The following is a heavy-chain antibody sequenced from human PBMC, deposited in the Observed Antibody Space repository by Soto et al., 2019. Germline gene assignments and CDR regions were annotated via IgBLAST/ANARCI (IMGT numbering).Heavy chain of an antibody. D-gene: IGHD3-10*01. CDR2: FDPEDGET. J-gene: IGHJ4*02. V-gene: IGHV1-24*01. CDR1: GYTLTELS. Sequence: ASVKVSCKVSGYTLTELSMHWVRQAPGKGLEWMGGFDPEDGETIYAQKFQGRVTMTEDTSTDTAYMELSSLRSEDTAVYYCATDVSYYYGSGSYGYWGQGTLVTVSS. CDR3: ATDVSYYYGSGSYGY.